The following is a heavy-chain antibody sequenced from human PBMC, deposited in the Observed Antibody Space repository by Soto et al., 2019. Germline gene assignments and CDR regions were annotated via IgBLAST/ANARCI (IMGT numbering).Heavy chain of an antibody. D-gene: IGHD3-3*01. CDR3: ARVVTIFGVVRPTNWFDP. CDR1: GYTFTGYY. V-gene: IGHV1-2*02. CDR2: INPNSGDT. J-gene: IGHJ5*02. Sequence: QVQLVQSGAEVKKPGASVKVSCKASGYTFTGYYMHWVRQAPGQGLEWMGWINPNSGDTNYAQKFQGRVTMTRDTSISTAYMELSRRRSDDTAVYYCARVVTIFGVVRPTNWFDPWGQGTLVTVSS.